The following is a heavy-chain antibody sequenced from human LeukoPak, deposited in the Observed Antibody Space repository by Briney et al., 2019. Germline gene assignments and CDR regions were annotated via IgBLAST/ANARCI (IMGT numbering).Heavy chain of an antibody. V-gene: IGHV3-33*06. Sequence: GGSLRLSCAASGFTFSSYGMHWVRQAPGKGLEWVAVIWYDGSNKYYADSVKGRFTISRDNSKNTLYLQMNSLRAEDTAVYYCAKTGYSYGPFDYWGQGTLVTVSS. CDR1: GFTFSSYG. CDR2: IWYDGSNK. J-gene: IGHJ4*02. CDR3: AKTGYSYGPFDY. D-gene: IGHD5-18*01.